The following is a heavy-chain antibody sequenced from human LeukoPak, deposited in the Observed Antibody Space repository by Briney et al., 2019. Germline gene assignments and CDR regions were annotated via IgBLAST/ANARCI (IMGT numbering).Heavy chain of an antibody. V-gene: IGHV4-61*02. D-gene: IGHD2-2*01. CDR3: AAHYCSSTSCYPGADY. CDR2: IYTSGST. Sequence: SQTLSLTCTVSGGSISSGSYYWSWIRQPAGKGLEWIGRIYTSGSTNYNPSLKSRVTISVDTSKNQFSLKLSSVTAADTAVYYCAAHYCSSTSCYPGADYWGQGTLVTVSS. J-gene: IGHJ4*02. CDR1: GGSISSGSYY.